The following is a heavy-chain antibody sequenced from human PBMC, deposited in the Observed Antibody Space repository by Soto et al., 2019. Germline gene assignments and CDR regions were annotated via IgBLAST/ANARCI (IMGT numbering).Heavy chain of an antibody. Sequence: SETLSLTCTVSGGSVSSDSYYWSWIRQPPGKGMEWIGYIYYSGSTNYKPSLKNRVTISVDTSKNQFSLKLSSVTAADTALYYCARVISGGYSYRALFDYWGQGTLVTVSS. CDR1: GGSVSSDSYY. V-gene: IGHV4-61*01. CDR3: ARVISGGYSYRALFDY. CDR2: IYYSGST. J-gene: IGHJ4*02. D-gene: IGHD5-18*01.